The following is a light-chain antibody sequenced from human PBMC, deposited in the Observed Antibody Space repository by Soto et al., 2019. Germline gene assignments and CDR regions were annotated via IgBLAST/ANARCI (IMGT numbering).Light chain of an antibody. CDR2: WAS. J-gene: IGKJ2*01. Sequence: DIVMTQSPDSLAVSLGERATINCKSSQSVLYSSNNKNYLAWYQKKPGQPPKLLIYWASTRESGVPDRFSGSGSGTDFTLTISSPQAEDVAVYYCQQDDSIPYTFGQGTKLEIK. V-gene: IGKV4-1*01. CDR1: QSVLYSSNNKNY. CDR3: QQDDSIPYT.